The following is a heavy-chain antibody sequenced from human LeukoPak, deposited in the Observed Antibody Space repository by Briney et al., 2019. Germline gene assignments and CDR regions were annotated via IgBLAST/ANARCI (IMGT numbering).Heavy chain of an antibody. Sequence: ASVKVSCKASGYTFTSYYMHWVRQAPGQGLEWMGIINPSGGSTSYAQKFQGRVTMTRDTSTSTVYMELSSLRSEDTAAYYCARGAVVPADNYGMDVWGQGTTVTVSS. CDR3: ARGAVVPADNYGMDV. D-gene: IGHD2-2*01. V-gene: IGHV1-46*01. J-gene: IGHJ6*02. CDR1: GYTFTSYY. CDR2: INPSGGST.